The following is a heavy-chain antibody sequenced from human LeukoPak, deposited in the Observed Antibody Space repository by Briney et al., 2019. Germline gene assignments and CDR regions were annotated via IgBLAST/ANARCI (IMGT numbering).Heavy chain of an antibody. J-gene: IGHJ4*02. Sequence: GVSLRLSCGASGFTFNIYAVSGVRQARGRAPDWVSTITNSEGATYYADSVEGRFTISRDNCKKTLYLEMNSLRAEDTAVYYCVKYFWYFDYGGQGPL. CDR3: VKYFWYFDY. V-gene: IGHV3-23*01. CDR2: ITNSEGAT. CDR1: GFTFNIYA. D-gene: IGHD2/OR15-2a*01.